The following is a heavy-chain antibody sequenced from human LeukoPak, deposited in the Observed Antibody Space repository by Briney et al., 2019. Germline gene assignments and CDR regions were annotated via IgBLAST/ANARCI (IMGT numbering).Heavy chain of an antibody. V-gene: IGHV4-38-2*01. CDR3: AGVLPDGYVYGHLYPFHI. D-gene: IGHD3-16*01. Sequence: PSETLSLTCGVSGYSISNGYYWGWIRQPPGKGLDWIGTIYHSGNTYYNPSLKSRVTISVDTSKNQLSLNLNSVTAADTAVYYCAGVLPDGYVYGHLYPFHIWGQGTMVTVSS. CDR2: IYHSGNT. CDR1: GYSISNGYY. J-gene: IGHJ3*02.